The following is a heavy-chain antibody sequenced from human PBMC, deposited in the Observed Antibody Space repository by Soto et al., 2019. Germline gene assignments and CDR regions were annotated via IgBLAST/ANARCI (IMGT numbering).Heavy chain of an antibody. Sequence: PSETLSLTCHVSGGSMGSGDFFWGWVRQSPGKGLEWICHISYGGDTSYKPSLQSRVSMSVHTSKNEFSLELSSVTAADTAVYYCARDSFFYGRGAYSHNAFDLWGRGTTVTVS. CDR3: ARDSFFYGRGAYSHNAFDL. V-gene: IGHV4-30-4*08. J-gene: IGHJ3*01. D-gene: IGHD3-16*01. CDR2: ISYGGDT. CDR1: GGSMGSGDFF.